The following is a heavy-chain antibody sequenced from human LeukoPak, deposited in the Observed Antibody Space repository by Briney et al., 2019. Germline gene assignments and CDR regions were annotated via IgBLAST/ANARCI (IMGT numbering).Heavy chain of an antibody. V-gene: IGHV3-23*01. CDR2: ISASGSAT. J-gene: IGHJ4*02. CDR1: GFIFSNYG. Sequence: GGSLRLSCAASGFIFSNYGMNWVRQAPGKGLEWVAAISASGSATSYADSVRGRFTISRDNSKSTTYLQMNSLRAEDTAVFYCAKDLYLRDFRSGYFDYWGQGIPVTVSS. CDR3: AKDLYLRDFRSGYFDY. D-gene: IGHD3-3*01.